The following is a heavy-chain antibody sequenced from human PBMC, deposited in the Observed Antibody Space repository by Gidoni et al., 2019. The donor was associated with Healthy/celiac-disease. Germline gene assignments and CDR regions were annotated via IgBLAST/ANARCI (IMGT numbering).Heavy chain of an antibody. Sequence: QLLQSGPELKNPGTSVKVSCQVAGFTFTSSAMQWVRQARVQRLEWIGWIVVCSGNTNYAQKFQKRVTITRDMSTSTAYMELSSMRSEDTAVYYCAAAYTTGTTYDYWGKGTLVTVSS. D-gene: IGHD1-1*01. CDR2: IVVCSGNT. CDR1: GFTFTSSA. V-gene: IGHV1-58*02. CDR3: AAAYTTGTTYDY. J-gene: IGHJ4*02.